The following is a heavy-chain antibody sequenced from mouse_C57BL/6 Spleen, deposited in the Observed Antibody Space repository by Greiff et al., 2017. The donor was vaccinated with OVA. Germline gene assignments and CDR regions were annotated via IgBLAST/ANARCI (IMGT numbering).Heavy chain of an antibody. V-gene: IGHV1-80*01. J-gene: IGHJ2*01. D-gene: IGHD2-4*01. CDR3: AREGDYGYFDY. CDR1: GYAFSSYW. Sequence: VQLQQSGAELVKPGASVTISCTASGYAFSSYWMHWVKQRPGKGLEWIGQIYPGDGATNYNGKFTGKATLTADKSSSTAYMQLSSLTSEDSAVYFCAREGDYGYFDYWGQGTTLTVSS. CDR2: IYPGDGAT.